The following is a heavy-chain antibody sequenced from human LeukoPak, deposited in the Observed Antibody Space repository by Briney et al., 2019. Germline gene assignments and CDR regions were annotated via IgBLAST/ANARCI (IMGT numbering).Heavy chain of an antibody. D-gene: IGHD6-19*01. CDR1: GFTFDDYG. Sequence: PGGSLRLSCAASGFTFDDYGMSWVRQAPGKGLEWVSGTTWNGGSTGYADSVKGRFTISRDNAKNSLYLQMNSLRAEDTASYYCARDPGDILVAGTFDYWGQGTLVTVSS. CDR3: ARDPGDILVAGTFDY. CDR2: TTWNGGST. J-gene: IGHJ4*02. V-gene: IGHV3-20*04.